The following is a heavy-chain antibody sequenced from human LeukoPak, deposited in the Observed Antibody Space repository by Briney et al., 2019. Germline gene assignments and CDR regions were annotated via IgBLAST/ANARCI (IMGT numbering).Heavy chain of an antibody. CDR3: ARDHNWNSLDY. V-gene: IGHV3-33*01. Sequence: GGSLRLSCAASGFTFSNFGMHWARQAPGKGLEWVAIIWYDGSNKYYADSVKGRFTISRDNSKNTVHLQMNSLRAEDTAVYYCARDHNWNSLDYWGQGTLVTVSS. CDR2: IWYDGSNK. CDR1: GFTFSNFG. D-gene: IGHD1-1*01. J-gene: IGHJ4*02.